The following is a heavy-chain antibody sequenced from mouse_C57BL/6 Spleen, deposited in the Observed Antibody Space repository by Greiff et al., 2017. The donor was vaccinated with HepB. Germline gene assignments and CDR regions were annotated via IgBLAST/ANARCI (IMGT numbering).Heavy chain of an antibody. CDR3: ARRATAQATLDY. CDR1: GYTFTDYN. D-gene: IGHD3-2*02. V-gene: IGHV1-22*01. CDR2: INPNNGGT. Sequence: EVQLQQSGPELVKPGASVKMSCKASGYTFTDYNMHWVKQSHGKSLEWIGYINPNNGGTSYNQKFKGKATLTVNKSSSTAYMELRSLTSEDSAVYYCARRATAQATLDYWGQGTTLTVSS. J-gene: IGHJ2*01.